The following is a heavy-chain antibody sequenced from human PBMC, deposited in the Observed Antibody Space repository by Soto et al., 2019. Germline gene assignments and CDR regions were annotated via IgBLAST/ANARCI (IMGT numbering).Heavy chain of an antibody. CDR3: VKDRYIDY. V-gene: IGHV3-64D*06. J-gene: IGHJ4*02. CDR2: ISSNGDST. Sequence: GGPLRLSCSVSGFPLLNYAMHWVRQAPAKGLEYVSSISSNGDSTYYADSVKGRFIISRDNSKNTLYLQMSSLRADDTAVYYCVKDRYIDYWGQGTLVTVA. CDR1: GFPLLNYA.